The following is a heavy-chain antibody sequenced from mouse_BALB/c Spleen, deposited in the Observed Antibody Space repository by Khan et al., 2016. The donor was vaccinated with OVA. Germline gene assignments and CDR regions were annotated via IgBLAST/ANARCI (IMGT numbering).Heavy chain of an antibody. CDR3: ARARSGSFGF. V-gene: IGHV1-77*01. J-gene: IGHJ3*01. Sequence: QVQLQQSGAELARPGASVKLSCKTSGYTFTDFYINWVKQRTGQGLEWIGDIYPGSAHTYYNEKFKGKTTLTVDKSSSTAYMQLSILTSVDSACYCCARARSGSFGFWGQGTLVTVSA. CDR2: IYPGSAHT. CDR1: GYTFTDFY. D-gene: IGHD2-2*01.